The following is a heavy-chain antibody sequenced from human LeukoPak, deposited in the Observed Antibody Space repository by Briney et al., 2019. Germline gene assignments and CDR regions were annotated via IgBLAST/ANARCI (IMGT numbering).Heavy chain of an antibody. V-gene: IGHV4-39*07. Sequence: LTXXVSGGSISSSSYYWGWIRQXXXXGXEWIGSIYYSGSTYYNPSLKSRVTISVDTSKNQFSLKLSSVTAADTAVYYCARAYCGGDCSVYYYYYMDVWGKGTTVTVSS. CDR1: GGSISSSSYY. D-gene: IGHD2-21*01. CDR2: IYYSGST. J-gene: IGHJ6*03. CDR3: ARAYCGGDCSVYYYYYMDV.